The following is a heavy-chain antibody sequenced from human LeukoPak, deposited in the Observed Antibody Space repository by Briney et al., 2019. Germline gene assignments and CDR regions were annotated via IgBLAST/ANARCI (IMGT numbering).Heavy chain of an antibody. Sequence: PPETLCLTRTVSVGSTSSNSSSWSRPPPGGGLGRSWHTYFSGGTHYNTPLRSRVTISEDTSKNQCSLKPSSVTAADTAVYYCARLGTGDTAKPNWYVDLWGRGTRVTVSS. CDR1: VGSTSSNS. J-gene: IGHJ2*01. V-gene: IGHV4-59*01. CDR3: ARLGTGDTAKPNWYVDL. CDR2: TYFSGGT. D-gene: IGHD5-18*01.